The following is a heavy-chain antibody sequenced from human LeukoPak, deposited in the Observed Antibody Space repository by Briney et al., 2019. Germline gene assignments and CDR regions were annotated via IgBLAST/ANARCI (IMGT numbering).Heavy chain of an antibody. D-gene: IGHD4-17*01. Sequence: GRSLRLSCAASGNTFSSYGMHWVRQAPGKGLEWVALIWYDGSSENYADSVKGRFTISRDNSKNTLYLQMNSLRAEDTAVYYCARAPWKKVTTVDYWGQGTLVTVSS. J-gene: IGHJ4*02. CDR3: ARAPWKKVTTVDY. CDR1: GNTFSSYG. CDR2: IWYDGSSE. V-gene: IGHV3-33*01.